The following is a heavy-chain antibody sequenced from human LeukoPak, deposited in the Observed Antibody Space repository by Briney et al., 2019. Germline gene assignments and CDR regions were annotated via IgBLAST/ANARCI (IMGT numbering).Heavy chain of an antibody. CDR3: AKDSNPAGYYYMDV. V-gene: IGHV3-23*01. CDR2: ILAGGGST. CDR1: GFTFSGYA. D-gene: IGHD1-14*01. J-gene: IGHJ6*03. Sequence: PGGSLRLSCVVSGFTFSGYAMAWVRQAPGKGLEWLSGILAGGGSTYYADSVKGRFTISRDNSKNSLYLQMNSLRAEDTAVYYCAKDSNPAGYYYMDVWGKGTTVTVSS.